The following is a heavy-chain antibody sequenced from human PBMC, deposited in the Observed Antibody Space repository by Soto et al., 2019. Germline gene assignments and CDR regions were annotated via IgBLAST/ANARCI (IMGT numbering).Heavy chain of an antibody. D-gene: IGHD6-13*01. V-gene: IGHV1-46*01. CDR1: GYTFTSYG. Sequence: ASVKVSCKASGYTFTSYGISWVRQAPGQGLEWIGIINPSGGSTSYAQKFQGRVTMTRDTSTSTVYMELSSLRSEDTAVYYCAVRLNSRHYYYYGMDVWGQGTTVTVSS. CDR3: AVRLNSRHYYYYGMDV. J-gene: IGHJ6*02. CDR2: INPSGGST.